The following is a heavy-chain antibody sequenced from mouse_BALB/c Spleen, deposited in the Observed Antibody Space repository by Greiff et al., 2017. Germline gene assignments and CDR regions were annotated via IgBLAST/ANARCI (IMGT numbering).Heavy chain of an antibody. Sequence: EVKLMESGPGLVKPSQSLSLTCTVTGYSITSDYAWNWIRQFPGNKLEWMGYISYSGSTSYNPSLKSRISITRDTSKNQFFLQLNSVTTEDTATYYCARKAETNAMDYWGQGTSVTVSS. CDR3: ARKAETNAMDY. CDR1: GYSITSDYA. V-gene: IGHV3-2*02. J-gene: IGHJ4*01. CDR2: ISYSGST. D-gene: IGHD3-2*02.